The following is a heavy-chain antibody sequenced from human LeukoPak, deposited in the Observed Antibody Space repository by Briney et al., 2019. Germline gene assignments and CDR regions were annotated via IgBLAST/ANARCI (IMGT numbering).Heavy chain of an antibody. J-gene: IGHJ4*02. CDR3: ARDSSYYYGSGSWGPDY. V-gene: IGHV3-9*01. CDR1: GFTFDDYA. D-gene: IGHD3-10*01. Sequence: GGSLRLSCAASGFTFDDYAMHWVRHAPGKGLEWVSGISWNSGNIGYADSVKGRFTISRDSAKNSLYLQMNSLRAEDTALYYCARDSSYYYGSGSWGPDYWGQGTLVTVSS. CDR2: ISWNSGNI.